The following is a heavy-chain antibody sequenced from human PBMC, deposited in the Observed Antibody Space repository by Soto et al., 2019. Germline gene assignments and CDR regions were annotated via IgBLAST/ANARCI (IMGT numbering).Heavy chain of an antibody. D-gene: IGHD6-6*01. V-gene: IGHV4-34*01. CDR1: GGSFSGYY. CDR3: ARAISTDSSSAPYFDY. CDR2: INHSGST. Sequence: SETLSLTCAVYGGSFSGYYWSWIRQPPGKGLEWIGEINHSGSTNYNPSLKSRVTISVDTSKNQFSLKLSSVTAADTAVYYCARAISTDSSSAPYFDYWGQGTLVTVSS. J-gene: IGHJ4*02.